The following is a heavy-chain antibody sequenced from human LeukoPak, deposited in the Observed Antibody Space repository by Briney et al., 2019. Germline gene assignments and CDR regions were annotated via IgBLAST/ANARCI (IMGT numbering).Heavy chain of an antibody. CDR2: IYYTGST. J-gene: IGHJ4*02. CDR3: ARQTTGGYSRSSGRFDY. V-gene: IGHV4-39*01. Sequence: SETLSLTYTVSGVSISTSIYYWGWIRQPPGKGLEWIGSIYYTGSTYYNPSLKERVTISVDTSKNQLSLKLRSVTAADTAVYYCARQTTGGYSRSSGRFDYWGQGTLVTVSS. CDR1: GVSISTSIYY. D-gene: IGHD3-22*01.